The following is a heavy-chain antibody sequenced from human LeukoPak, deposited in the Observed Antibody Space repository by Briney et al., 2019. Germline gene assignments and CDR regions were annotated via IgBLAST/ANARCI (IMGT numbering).Heavy chain of an antibody. CDR3: TRQDSSGYYRP. J-gene: IGHJ5*02. D-gene: IGHD3-22*01. Sequence: GGSLRLSCAASAFTFSSYAMSWVRQAPGKGLEWVSAISGSGGSTYYADSVKGRFTISRDNSKNTAYLQMNSLKTEDTAVYYCTRQDSSGYYRPWGQGTLVTVSS. CDR2: ISGSGGST. V-gene: IGHV3-23*01. CDR1: AFTFSSYA.